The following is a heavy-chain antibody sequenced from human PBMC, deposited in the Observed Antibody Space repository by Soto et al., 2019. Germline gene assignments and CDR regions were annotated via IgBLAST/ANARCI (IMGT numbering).Heavy chain of an antibody. V-gene: IGHV4-34*01. D-gene: IGHD5-18*01. CDR1: GGSFSGYY. J-gene: IGHJ4*02. CDR2: INHSGST. CDR3: AFGGGWDGYSPFDY. Sequence: SETLSLTCAVYGGSFSGYYWSWIRQPPGKGLEWIGEINHSGSTNYNPSLKSRVTISVDTSKNQFSLKLSSVTAADTAVYYCAFGGGWDGYSPFDYWGQGTLVTVSS.